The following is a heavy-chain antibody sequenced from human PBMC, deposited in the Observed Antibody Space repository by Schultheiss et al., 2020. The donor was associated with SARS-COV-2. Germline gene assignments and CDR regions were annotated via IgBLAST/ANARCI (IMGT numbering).Heavy chain of an antibody. CDR3: AGIVGANTDAFDI. D-gene: IGHD1-26*01. J-gene: IGHJ3*02. CDR1: GYTLTELS. V-gene: IGHV1-2*06. Sequence: ASVKVSCKVSGYTLTELSMHWVRQAPGQGLEWMGRINPNSGGTNYAQKFQGRVTMTRDTSISTAYIELSRLRSDDTAVYYCAGIVGANTDAFDIWGQGTMVTVSS. CDR2: INPNSGGT.